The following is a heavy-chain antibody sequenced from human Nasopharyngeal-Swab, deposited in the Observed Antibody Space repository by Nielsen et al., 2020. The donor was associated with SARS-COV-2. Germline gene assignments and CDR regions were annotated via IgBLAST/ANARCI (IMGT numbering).Heavy chain of an antibody. Sequence: SETLSLTCTVSGGSISGYYWSWIRQPPGKGLEWIGYIYYSGSTNYNPSLKSRVTISVDTSKNQFSLKLSSVTAADTAVYYCARLSGQWLVLGTYFDYWGQGTLVTVSS. D-gene: IGHD6-19*01. J-gene: IGHJ4*02. V-gene: IGHV4-59*01. CDR3: ARLSGQWLVLGTYFDY. CDR2: IYYSGST. CDR1: GGSISGYY.